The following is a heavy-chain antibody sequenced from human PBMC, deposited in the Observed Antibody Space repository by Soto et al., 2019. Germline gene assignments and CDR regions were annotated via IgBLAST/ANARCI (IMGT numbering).Heavy chain of an antibody. CDR3: AKDQGSSWYEIDY. CDR2: ISGSGGST. V-gene: IGHV3-23*01. J-gene: IGHJ4*02. Sequence: GGSLRLSCVASGFTFINYAMTWVRQAPGKGLEWVSTISGSGGSTYYADSVKGRFTISRDNSKNTLYLQMNSLRAEDTAVYYCAKDQGSSWYEIDYWGQGTLVTVSS. CDR1: GFTFINYA. D-gene: IGHD6-13*01.